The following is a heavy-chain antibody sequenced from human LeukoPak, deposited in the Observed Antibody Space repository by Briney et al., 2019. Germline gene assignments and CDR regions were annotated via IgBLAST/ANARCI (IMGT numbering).Heavy chain of an antibody. D-gene: IGHD6-13*01. V-gene: IGHV1-18*01. CDR3: ARHSSSWYLVWFDP. CDR2: ISAYNGNT. CDR1: GYTFTSYG. Sequence: ASVKVSCKASGYTFTSYGISWVRQAPGQGLERMGWISAYNGNTNYAQKLQGRVTMTTDTSTSTAYMELRSLRSDDTAVYYCARHSSSWYLVWFDPWGQGTLVTVSS. J-gene: IGHJ5*02.